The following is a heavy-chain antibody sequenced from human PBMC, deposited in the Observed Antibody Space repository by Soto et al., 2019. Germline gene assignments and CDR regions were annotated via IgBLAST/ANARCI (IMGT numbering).Heavy chain of an antibody. CDR1: GFTFSSYG. CDR2: ISYDGSNK. CDR3: AKHILTGQYYYYGMDV. D-gene: IGHD3-9*01. J-gene: IGHJ6*02. Sequence: GGSLRLSCAASGFTFSSYGMHWVRQAPGKGLEWVAVISYDGSNKYYADSVKGRFTISRDNSKNTLYLQMNSLRAEDTAGYYCAKHILTGQYYYYGMDVWGQGT. V-gene: IGHV3-30*18.